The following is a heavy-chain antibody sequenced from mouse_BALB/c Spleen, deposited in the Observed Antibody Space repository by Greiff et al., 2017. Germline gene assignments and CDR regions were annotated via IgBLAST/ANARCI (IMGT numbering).Heavy chain of an antibody. J-gene: IGHJ2*01. D-gene: IGHD1-1*01. V-gene: IGHV5-17*02. CDR3: ARRTTVVDFDY. CDR2: ISSGSSTI. CDR1: GFTFSSFG. Sequence: EVKVVESGGGLVQPGGSRKLSCAASGFTFSSFGMHWVRQAPEKGLEWVAYISSGSSTIYYADTVKGRFTISRDNPKNTLFLQMTSLRSEDTAMYYCARRTTVVDFDYWGQGTTLTVSS.